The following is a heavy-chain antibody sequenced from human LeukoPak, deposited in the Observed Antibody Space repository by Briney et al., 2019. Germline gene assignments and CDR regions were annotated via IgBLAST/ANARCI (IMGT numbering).Heavy chain of an antibody. D-gene: IGHD3-22*01. CDR1: GFTFSSYE. J-gene: IGHJ6*03. Sequence: GGSLRLSCAASGFTFSSYEMNWVRQAPGKGLEWVSYISSSGSTIYYADSVKGRFTISRDNAKNSLYLQMNSLRAEGTAVYYCARVPRNYYDSSGYNGYYYYYMDVWGKGTTVTVSS. CDR3: ARVPRNYYDSSGYNGYYYYYMDV. V-gene: IGHV3-48*03. CDR2: ISSSGSTI.